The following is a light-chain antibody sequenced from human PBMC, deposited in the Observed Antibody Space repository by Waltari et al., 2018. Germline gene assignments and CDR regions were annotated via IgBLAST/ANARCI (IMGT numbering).Light chain of an antibody. J-gene: IGLJ3*02. CDR2: DVT. V-gene: IGLV2-11*01. Sequence: SALTQPRPVSGSPGQSVTISCPGTTNDLGSSHYVSWYQQHPGKAPKLIMLDVTKRPSGVPDRLSGSKSGNTASLTISGLRAEDEAEYYCCSYAGSYTWVFGGGTKLTVV. CDR3: CSYAGSYTWV. CDR1: TNDLGSSHY.